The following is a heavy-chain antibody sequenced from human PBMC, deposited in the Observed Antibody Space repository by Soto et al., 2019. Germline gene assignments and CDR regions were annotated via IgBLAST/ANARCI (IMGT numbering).Heavy chain of an antibody. J-gene: IGHJ6*03. CDR3: AAGFISYYYYYYMDV. V-gene: IGHV1-58*02. Sequence: ASVKVSCKASGFTFTSSAMQWVRQARGQRLEWIGWIVVGSGNTNYAQKFQERVTITRDMSTSTAYMELSSLRSEDTAVYYCAAGFISYYYYYYMDVSGKAPPRTVSS. D-gene: IGHD3-10*01. CDR1: GFTFTSSA. CDR2: IVVGSGNT.